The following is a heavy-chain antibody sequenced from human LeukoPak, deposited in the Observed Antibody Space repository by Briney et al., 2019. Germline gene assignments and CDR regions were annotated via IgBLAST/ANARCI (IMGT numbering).Heavy chain of an antibody. Sequence: GGSLRLSCAASAFTFSSYEMNWVRQAPWKGLEWVSYISSSGSTIYYADSVKGRFTISRDNAKNSLYLQMNSLRAEDTAVYYCARYDYVWGSYRPWYFDYWGQGTLVTVSS. V-gene: IGHV3-48*03. CDR1: AFTFSSYE. CDR2: ISSSGSTI. D-gene: IGHD3-16*02. CDR3: ARYDYVWGSYRPWYFDY. J-gene: IGHJ4*02.